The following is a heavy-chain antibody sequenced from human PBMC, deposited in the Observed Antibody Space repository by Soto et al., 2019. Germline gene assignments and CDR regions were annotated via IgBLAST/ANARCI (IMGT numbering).Heavy chain of an antibody. V-gene: IGHV1-58*01. D-gene: IGHD3-22*01. Sequence: QMQLVQSGPEVKKPGTSVKVSCKASGFTFTSSAVQWVRQARGQRLEWIGWIVVGSGNTNYAQKFQERVTITRDMSTSTAYMELCSLRSEDTAVYYCAADGGYYDSSGSEYFQHWGQGTLVTVSS. J-gene: IGHJ1*01. CDR1: GFTFTSSA. CDR3: AADGGYYDSSGSEYFQH. CDR2: IVVGSGNT.